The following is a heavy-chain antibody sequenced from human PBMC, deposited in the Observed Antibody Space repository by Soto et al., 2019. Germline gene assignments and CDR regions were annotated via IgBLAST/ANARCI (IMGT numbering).Heavy chain of an antibody. CDR3: SRESHSSSWYAGWFDH. J-gene: IGHJ5*02. D-gene: IGHD6-13*01. V-gene: IGHV4-59*01. Sequence: PSETLSLTCTVSGGSISSYYWSWIRQPPGKGLEWIGYIYYSGSTNYNPSLKSRVTISVDTSKNQFSLKLSSVTAADTAVYYCSRESHSSSWYAGWFDHWGQGTLVTVSS. CDR1: GGSISSYY. CDR2: IYYSGST.